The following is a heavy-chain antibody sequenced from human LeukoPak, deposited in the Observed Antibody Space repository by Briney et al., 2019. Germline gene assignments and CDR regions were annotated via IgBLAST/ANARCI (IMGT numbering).Heavy chain of an antibody. D-gene: IGHD3-10*01. CDR2: ISYDGSNK. CDR3: ARSLISRGSGSYSSDY. V-gene: IGHV3-30-3*01. Sequence: SGGSLRLSCAASGFTFSSYAMHWVRQAPGKGLEWVAVISYDGSNKYYADSVKGRFTISRDNAKNSLYLQMNSLRAEDTAVYYCARSLISRGSGSYSSDYWGQGTLVTVSS. J-gene: IGHJ4*02. CDR1: GFTFSSYA.